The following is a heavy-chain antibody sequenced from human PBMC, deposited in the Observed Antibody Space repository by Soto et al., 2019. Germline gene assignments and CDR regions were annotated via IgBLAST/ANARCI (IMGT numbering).Heavy chain of an antibody. Sequence: PWETLSLTCAVSGGSISSSNWWSWVRQPPGKGLEWIGEIYHSGSTNYNPSLKSRVTISVDKSKNQFSLKLSSVTAADTAVYYCARGDYDILTGFRLGMDVWGQGTTVTVSS. CDR3: ARGDYDILTGFRLGMDV. J-gene: IGHJ6*02. CDR1: GGSISSSNW. CDR2: IYHSGST. V-gene: IGHV4-4*02. D-gene: IGHD3-9*01.